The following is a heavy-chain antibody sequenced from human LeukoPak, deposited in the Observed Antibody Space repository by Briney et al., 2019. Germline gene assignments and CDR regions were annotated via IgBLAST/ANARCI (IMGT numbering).Heavy chain of an antibody. CDR2: IYYSGST. CDR3: ARNGARYYYGMDV. D-gene: IGHD2-8*01. V-gene: IGHV4-59*01. Sequence: SETLSLTCTVSGGPISSYYWSWIRQPPGKGLEWIGYIYYSGSTNYNPSLKSRVTISVDTSKNQFSLKLSSVTAADTAVYYCARNGARYYYGMDVWGQGTTVTVSS. CDR1: GGPISSYY. J-gene: IGHJ6*02.